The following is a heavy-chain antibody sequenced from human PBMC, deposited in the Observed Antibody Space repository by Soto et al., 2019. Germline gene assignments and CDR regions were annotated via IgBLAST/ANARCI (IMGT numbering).Heavy chain of an antibody. CDR2: IYWDDDK. CDR3: AHSLIPRCGSRGAFDY. Sequence: QITLKESGPTLVKPTQTLTLTCTFSGFSLSTSGVGVGWIRQPPGKALEWLALIYWDDDKRYSPSLKSRLTTPKDTSKTQLVLTMTNMDPLDTATSYCAHSLIPRCGSRGAFDYWGQGTLVTVSS. J-gene: IGHJ4*02. V-gene: IGHV2-5*02. CDR1: GFSLSTSGVG. D-gene: IGHD2-15*01.